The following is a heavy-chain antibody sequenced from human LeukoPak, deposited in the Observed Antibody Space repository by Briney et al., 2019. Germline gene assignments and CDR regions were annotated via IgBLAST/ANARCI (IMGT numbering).Heavy chain of an antibody. Sequence: ESGPTLVNPTQTLTLTCTFSGFSLSTSGVGVGWIRQPPGKALEWLALIYWDDDKRYSPSLKSRLTITKDTSKNQVVLTMTHMDPVDTATYYCAHRTTYYYDSSGYYAYYFDYWGQGTLVTVSS. J-gene: IGHJ4*02. CDR3: AHRTTYYYDSSGYYAYYFDY. CDR1: GFSLSTSGVG. V-gene: IGHV2-5*02. CDR2: IYWDDDK. D-gene: IGHD3-22*01.